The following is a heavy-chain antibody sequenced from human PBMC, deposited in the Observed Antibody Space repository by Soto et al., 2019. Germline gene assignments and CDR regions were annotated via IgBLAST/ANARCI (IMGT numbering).Heavy chain of an antibody. Sequence: GASVKVSCEASGYTFTSYGISWVRQAPGQGLEWMGWISAYNGETIYAQKFQGRVTTTEDTSTDTAYMELSSLRSEDTAVYYCATGGYSSGWWNYYFDYWGQGTLVTVSS. D-gene: IGHD6-19*01. V-gene: IGHV1-18*01. J-gene: IGHJ4*02. CDR3: ATGGYSSGWWNYYFDY. CDR2: ISAYNGET. CDR1: GYTFTSYG.